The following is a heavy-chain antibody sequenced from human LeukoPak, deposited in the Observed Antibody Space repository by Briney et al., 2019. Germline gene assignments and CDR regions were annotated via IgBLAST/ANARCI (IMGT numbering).Heavy chain of an antibody. CDR3: AAGGYGDYGDAFDI. D-gene: IGHD4-17*01. Sequence: SVKVSCKASGFTFTSSAMQWVRQARGQRLEWIGWIVVGSGNTNYAQKFQERVTITRDTSTSTAYMELSSLRSEDTAVYYCAAGGYGDYGDAFDIWGQGTMVTVSS. J-gene: IGHJ3*02. CDR1: GFTFTSSA. V-gene: IGHV1-58*02. CDR2: IVVGSGNT.